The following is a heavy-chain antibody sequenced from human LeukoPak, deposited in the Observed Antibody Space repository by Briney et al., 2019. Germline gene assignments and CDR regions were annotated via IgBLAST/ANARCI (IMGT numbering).Heavy chain of an antibody. D-gene: IGHD4/OR15-4a*01. CDR3: ARDVDYANPRHDY. J-gene: IGHJ4*02. CDR1: GFTFSSYA. Sequence: GGSLRPSCAASGFTFSSYAMHWVRQAPGKGLEWVANINLDGSQKYYVDSLKGRFTISRDNAKNSLYLQMDSLRVEDTAVYYCARDVDYANPRHDYWGQGTLVTVSS. CDR2: INLDGSQK. V-gene: IGHV3-7*01.